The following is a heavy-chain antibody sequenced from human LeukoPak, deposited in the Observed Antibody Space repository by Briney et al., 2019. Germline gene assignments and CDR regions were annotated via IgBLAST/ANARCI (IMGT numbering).Heavy chain of an antibody. CDR1: GFTVSSNY. J-gene: IGHJ4*02. Sequence: GGSLRLSCAASGFTVSSNYMSWVRQAPGKGLEWVAVISKDGSDKYYPGSVRGRFTTSRDNSKNTIYLQMDSLRAEDTAIYYCARDYWWNYDYWGQGTLVTVS. CDR3: ARDYWWNYDY. V-gene: IGHV3-30-3*01. D-gene: IGHD1-7*01. CDR2: ISKDGSDK.